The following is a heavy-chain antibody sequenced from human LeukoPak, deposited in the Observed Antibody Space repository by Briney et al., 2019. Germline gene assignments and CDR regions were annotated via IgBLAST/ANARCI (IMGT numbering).Heavy chain of an antibody. CDR3: ARDGNSHNWNDGGVDY. Sequence: GGSLRLSCAASGFTFSSYWMSWVRQAPGKGLEWVANIKQDGSEKYYVDSVKGRFTISRDNAKNSLYLQMNSLRAEDTAVYYCARDGNSHNWNDGGVDYWGQGTLVTVSS. D-gene: IGHD1-20*01. J-gene: IGHJ4*02. CDR1: GFTFSSYW. CDR2: IKQDGSEK. V-gene: IGHV3-7*03.